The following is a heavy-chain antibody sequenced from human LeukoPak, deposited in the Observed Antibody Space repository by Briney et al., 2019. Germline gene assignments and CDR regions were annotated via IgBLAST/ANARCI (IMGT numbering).Heavy chain of an antibody. CDR2: ISGSGDST. V-gene: IGHV3-23*01. CDR1: GFTFSSYA. J-gene: IGHJ4*02. CDR3: AKDSPPLLSSGWPFDS. D-gene: IGHD6-19*01. Sequence: GGSLVLSCAVSGFTFSSYAMSWVRQAPGKGLEWVSAISGSGDSTYYADSVKGRFTISRDNSKNTLYLQMNSLRAEDTAVYYCAKDSPPLLSSGWPFDSWGQGTLVTVSS.